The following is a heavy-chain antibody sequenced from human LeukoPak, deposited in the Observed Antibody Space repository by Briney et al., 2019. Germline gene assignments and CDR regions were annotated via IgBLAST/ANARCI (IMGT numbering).Heavy chain of an antibody. Sequence: GGSLRLSCAASGFTFSSYSMNWVRQAPGKGLEWVSYISSSSSTIYYADSVKGRFTISRDNAKNSLYLQMNSLRVEDTAIYYCARGGAARPDFWGRGTLVTVSS. J-gene: IGHJ4*02. CDR1: GFTFSSYS. D-gene: IGHD6-6*01. V-gene: IGHV3-48*04. CDR3: ARGGAARPDF. CDR2: ISSSSSTI.